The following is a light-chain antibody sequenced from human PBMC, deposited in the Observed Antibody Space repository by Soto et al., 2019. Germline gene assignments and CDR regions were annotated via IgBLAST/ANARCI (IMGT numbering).Light chain of an antibody. CDR3: CSYAGSYTWV. CDR1: RRDVGDYNY. Sequence: QSALTQPRSVSGSPGQSVTISCTGPRRDVGDYNYVSWYQQHPGKSPKLLIYAVNMRPSGVPDRFSGSKSGNTASLTISGLQAEDEADYSCCSYAGSYTWVFGGGTKLTVL. V-gene: IGLV2-11*01. CDR2: AVN. J-gene: IGLJ3*02.